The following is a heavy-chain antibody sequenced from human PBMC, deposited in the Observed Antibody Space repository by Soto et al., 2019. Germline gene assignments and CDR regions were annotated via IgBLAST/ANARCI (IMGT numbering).Heavy chain of an antibody. Sequence: QVQLQESGPGLVKPSQTLSLTCTVSGGSISSGGYYWSWIRQHPGKGLEWIGYIYYSGSTYYNPSLMSRVTISVEQSKKQLSLKLSSVTAADTAVYYCESSVVVAGDRYWFDPWGQGTLVTVSS. D-gene: IGHD6-19*01. CDR1: GGSISSGGYY. V-gene: IGHV4-31*03. CDR3: ESSVVVAGDRYWFDP. CDR2: IYYSGST. J-gene: IGHJ5*02.